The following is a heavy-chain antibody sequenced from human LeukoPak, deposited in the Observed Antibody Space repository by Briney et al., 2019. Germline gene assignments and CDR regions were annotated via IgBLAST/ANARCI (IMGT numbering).Heavy chain of an antibody. D-gene: IGHD3-10*01. V-gene: IGHV1-69*13. Sequence: SVKVSCKASGGTFSSYAISWVRQAPGQGLEWMGGIIPIFGTANYAQKFQGRVTITADESTSTAYMELSSLRSEDTAVYYCARGRTMLRGVIRSPDFWGQGTLVTVSS. J-gene: IGHJ4*02. CDR2: IIPIFGTA. CDR3: ARGRTMLRGVIRSPDF. CDR1: GGTFSSYA.